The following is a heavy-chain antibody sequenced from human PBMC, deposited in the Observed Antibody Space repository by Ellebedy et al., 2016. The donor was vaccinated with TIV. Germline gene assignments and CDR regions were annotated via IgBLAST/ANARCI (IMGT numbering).Heavy chain of an antibody. CDR3: AREPMVRGVIRRGYAMDV. V-gene: IGHV3-33*01. J-gene: IGHJ6*02. D-gene: IGHD3-10*01. CDR1: EFTFSSYG. Sequence: GGSLRLXXAASEFTFSSYGMHWVRQAPGKGLEWVAVIWYGGSNKYYADSVKGRFTISRDSSKNTLYLQMNSLRAEDTAVYYCAREPMVRGVIRRGYAMDVWGQGTTVTVSS. CDR2: IWYGGSNK.